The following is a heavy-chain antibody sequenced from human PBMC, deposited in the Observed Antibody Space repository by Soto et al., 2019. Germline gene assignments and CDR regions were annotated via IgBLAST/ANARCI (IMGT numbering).Heavy chain of an antibody. CDR2: ISGSGGST. D-gene: IGHD4-17*01. Sequence: GGSLRLSCAASGFTFSSFAMSWVRQAPGKGLEWVSAISGSGGSTYYADSVKGRFTISRDNSKNTLYLQMNSLRAEDTAVYYCAKSPNDYGDSNFDYWGQGTLVTVSS. CDR3: AKSPNDYGDSNFDY. CDR1: GFTFSSFA. J-gene: IGHJ4*02. V-gene: IGHV3-23*01.